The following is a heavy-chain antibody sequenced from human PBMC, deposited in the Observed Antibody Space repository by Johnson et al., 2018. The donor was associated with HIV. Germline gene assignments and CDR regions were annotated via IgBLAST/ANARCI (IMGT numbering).Heavy chain of an antibody. J-gene: IGHJ3*02. CDR1: GFTFSSYA. D-gene: IGHD3-22*01. Sequence: QVQLVESGGGVVQPGRSLRLSCAASGFTFSSYAMHWVRQAPGKGLEWVAVIAYDGSNKYYEDSVKGRFTSSRDNSKNTLYRQMTSLRAEDTAVYYCAREYYDSSGYCYGGVSAFDIWGQGTMVTVSS. CDR3: AREYYDSSGYCYGGVSAFDI. V-gene: IGHV3-30-3*01. CDR2: IAYDGSNK.